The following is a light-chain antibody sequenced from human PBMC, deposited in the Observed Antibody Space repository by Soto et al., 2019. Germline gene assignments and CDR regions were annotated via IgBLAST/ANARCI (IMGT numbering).Light chain of an antibody. Sequence: DIQMTQSPSTLSASVGDRVTITCRASQSISSWLAWYQQKPGNAPKLLIYKASSLESGVPSRFSGSGSGTEFTLTISSLQPDDVATCYCQQYNSYSPWTFGQGTKVEIK. CDR1: QSISSW. J-gene: IGKJ1*01. V-gene: IGKV1-5*03. CDR3: QQYNSYSPWT. CDR2: KAS.